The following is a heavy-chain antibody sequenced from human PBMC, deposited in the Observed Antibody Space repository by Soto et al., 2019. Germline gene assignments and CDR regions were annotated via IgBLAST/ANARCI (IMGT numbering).Heavy chain of an antibody. J-gene: IGHJ4*02. CDR3: VRDHKWAFDS. D-gene: IGHD1-26*01. CDR1: GFAFGSYS. CDR2: ISSPSTI. Sequence: EVQLVESGGGLVQPGGSLRLSCTASGFAFGSYSMNWVRQAPGKGLEWISYISSPSTISYANSVKGRFTISRDNAENSLYLQMNSLRDEDTAVYYCVRDHKWAFDSWGQGTLVTVSS. V-gene: IGHV3-48*02.